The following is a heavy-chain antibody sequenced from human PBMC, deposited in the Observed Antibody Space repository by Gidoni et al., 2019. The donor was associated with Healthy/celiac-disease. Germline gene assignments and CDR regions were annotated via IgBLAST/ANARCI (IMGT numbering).Heavy chain of an antibody. CDR2: IKHSGRT. D-gene: IGHD6-13*01. V-gene: IGHV4-34*01. CDR1: GGSFSGYY. CDR3: ARGRGSSSWLDNWFDP. J-gene: IGHJ5*02. Sequence: QVQLQQWGAGLLKPSETLSLTCAVYGGSFSGYYWSWIRQPPGKGLEWIGEIKHSGRTNYNPSLKSRFTISVDTSKNQFSLKLSSVTAADTAVYYCARGRGSSSWLDNWFDPWGQGTLVTVSS.